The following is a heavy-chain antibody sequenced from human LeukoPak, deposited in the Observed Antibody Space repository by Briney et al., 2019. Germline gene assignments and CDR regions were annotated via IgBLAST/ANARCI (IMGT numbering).Heavy chain of an antibody. Sequence: SETLSLTCTVSGGSISSYYWSWIRQPPGKGLEWIGYIYYSGSTNYNPSLKSRVTISVDTSKNQFSLKLSSVTAADTAVYYCAGRYNWNDEGWFDPWGQGTLVTVSS. CDR1: GGSISSYY. CDR3: AGRYNWNDEGWFDP. D-gene: IGHD1-1*01. J-gene: IGHJ5*02. CDR2: IYYSGST. V-gene: IGHV4-59*01.